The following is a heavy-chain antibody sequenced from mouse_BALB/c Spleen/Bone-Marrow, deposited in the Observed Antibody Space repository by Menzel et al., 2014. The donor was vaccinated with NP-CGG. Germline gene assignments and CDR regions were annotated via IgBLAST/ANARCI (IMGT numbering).Heavy chain of an antibody. CDR2: IDPANGNT. CDR3: ASXXXXXXXXXX. CDR1: GFNIKDTY. Sequence: EVKLVESGAELVKPGASVKLSCTASGFNIKDTYMHWVKQSPEQGLEWIGRIDPANGNTKYDRKFQGKATITADTSSTTAYLQLSILXSEDTAVYYCASXXXXXXXXXXWGQATPATVSA. V-gene: IGHV14-3*02. J-gene: IGHJ3*01.